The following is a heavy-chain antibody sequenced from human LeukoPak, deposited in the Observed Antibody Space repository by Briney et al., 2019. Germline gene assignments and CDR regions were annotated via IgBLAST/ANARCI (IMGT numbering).Heavy chain of an antibody. J-gene: IGHJ4*02. CDR1: GFTFSSYA. CDR2: ISYDGSNK. D-gene: IGHD6-13*01. CDR3: ARGHYSSSWDFDY. Sequence: GRSLRLSCAASGFTFSSYAMHWVRQAPGKGVEWVAVISYDGSNKYYADSVKGRFTISGDNSKNTLYLQMNSLRAEDTAVYYCARGHYSSSWDFDYWGQGTLVTVSS. V-gene: IGHV3-30-3*01.